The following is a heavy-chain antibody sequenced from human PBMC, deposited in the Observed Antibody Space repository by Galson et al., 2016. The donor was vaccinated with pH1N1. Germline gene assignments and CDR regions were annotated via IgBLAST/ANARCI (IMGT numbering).Heavy chain of an antibody. Sequence: SLRLSCAASGFTFGTYGMSWVRQAPGKGLEWVSSISRADDTYYADSVKGRFTISRDNSKNSLFLQMSSLRADDTALYYCAKDLCSGASCYTVWEVRDFDYRGPGTLVTVSS. CDR1: GFTFGTYG. D-gene: IGHD2-2*02. J-gene: IGHJ4*02. V-gene: IGHV3-23*01. CDR2: ISRADDT. CDR3: AKDLCSGASCYTVWEVRDFDY.